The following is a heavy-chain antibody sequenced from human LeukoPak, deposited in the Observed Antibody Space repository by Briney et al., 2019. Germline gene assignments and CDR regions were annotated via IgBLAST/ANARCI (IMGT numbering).Heavy chain of an antibody. CDR1: GDSSSSHY. V-gene: IGHV4-59*11. CDR2: TSHIGRT. CDR3: ARDLVTVTKGFDI. Sequence: SETLSLTCAVSGDSSSSHYWTWIRQSPGTGLEWIGYTSHIGRTNYNPSLKSRVTISIDTSKNQFSLKLRSVTAADTAVYYCARDLVTVTKGFDIWGQGTMVSVSS. D-gene: IGHD4-17*01. J-gene: IGHJ3*02.